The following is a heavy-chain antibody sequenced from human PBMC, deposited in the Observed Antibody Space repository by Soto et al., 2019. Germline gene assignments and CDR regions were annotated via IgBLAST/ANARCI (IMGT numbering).Heavy chain of an antibody. CDR1: RFTFSSYA. D-gene: IGHD5-18*01. Sequence: QVQLVESGGGVVQPGRSLRLSCAASRFTFSSYAMHWVRQAPGKGLEWVAVISYDGSNKYYADSVKGRFTISRDNSKNTLFLQMISLRPEDTAVYYCAPDTAMATELGYWGQGTLVTVSS. CDR3: APDTAMATELGY. J-gene: IGHJ4*02. CDR2: ISYDGSNK. V-gene: IGHV3-30-3*01.